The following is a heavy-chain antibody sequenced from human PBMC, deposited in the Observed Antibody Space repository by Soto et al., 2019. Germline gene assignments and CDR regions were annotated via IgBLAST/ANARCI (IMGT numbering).Heavy chain of an antibody. D-gene: IGHD3-22*01. CDR2: ISAGNGNT. CDR3: ARAAYYYESSGYYPGDY. CDR1: GYTFTSYG. Sequence: GASVKVSCKASGYTFTSYGISWVRQAPGQGLEWMGWISAGNGNTKDAQKLQGRVTFTRDTSTSTAYMEVSSLRSEDTAVYYCARAAYYYESSGYYPGDYWGQGTLVTVSS. V-gene: IGHV1-18*01. J-gene: IGHJ4*02.